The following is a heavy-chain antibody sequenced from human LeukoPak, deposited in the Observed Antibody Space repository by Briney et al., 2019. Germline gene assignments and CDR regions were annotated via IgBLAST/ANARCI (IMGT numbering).Heavy chain of an antibody. CDR1: GFTLSDYY. CDR2: ISTYSRYT. CDR3: ARECLMVGVYDAFDI. J-gene: IGHJ3*02. Sequence: GGSLRLSCEASGFTLSDYYMSWIRQAPGKGLEWVSYISTYSRYTSYAESVTGRFTISRDNAKKSLYLQMNSLRAEDTAVYYCARECLMVGVYDAFDIWGQGTMVTVSS. V-gene: IGHV3-11*06. D-gene: IGHD1-26*01.